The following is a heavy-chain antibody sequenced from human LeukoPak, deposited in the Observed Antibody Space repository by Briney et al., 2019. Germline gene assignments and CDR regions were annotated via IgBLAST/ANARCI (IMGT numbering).Heavy chain of an antibody. CDR3: ATNSDIVVVPAATPALGY. V-gene: IGHV4-30-4*01. Sequence: PSQTLSLTCTVSGGSISSGDYYWSWIRQPPGKGLEWIGYIYYSGSTYYNPSLKSRVTISVDTSNNQFSLKLSSVTAADTAVYYCATNSDIVVVPAATPALGYWGQGTLVTVSS. CDR2: IYYSGST. D-gene: IGHD2-2*01. CDR1: GGSISSGDYY. J-gene: IGHJ4*02.